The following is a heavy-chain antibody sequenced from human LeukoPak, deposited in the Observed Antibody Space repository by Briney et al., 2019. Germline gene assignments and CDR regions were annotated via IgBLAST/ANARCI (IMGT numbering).Heavy chain of an antibody. CDR3: ASHTDYYDSSGYLTLWAFEI. J-gene: IGHJ3*02. V-gene: IGHV4-34*01. D-gene: IGHD3-22*01. CDR2: INHSGST. CDR1: GGSFSGYY. Sequence: PSETLSLTCAVYGGSFSGYYWSWIRQPPGKGLEWIGEINHSGSTNYNPSLKSRVTISVDTSKNQFSLKLSSVTAADTAVYYCASHTDYYDSSGYLTLWAFEIWGQGTMVTVSS.